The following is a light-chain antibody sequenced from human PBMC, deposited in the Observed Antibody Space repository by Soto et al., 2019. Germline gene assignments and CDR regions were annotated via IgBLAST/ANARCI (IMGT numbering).Light chain of an antibody. CDR1: QSVSSY. V-gene: IGKV3-11*01. Sequence: EIVLTQSPATLSLSPGERATLSCRASQSVSSYFAWYQQKPGQAPRLLIYDASNRATGIPARFSGSGSGTGFNPTISSLEPEDWAVYYCQQRTNWRLTFGGGTKVEIK. CDR2: DAS. J-gene: IGKJ4*01. CDR3: QQRTNWRLT.